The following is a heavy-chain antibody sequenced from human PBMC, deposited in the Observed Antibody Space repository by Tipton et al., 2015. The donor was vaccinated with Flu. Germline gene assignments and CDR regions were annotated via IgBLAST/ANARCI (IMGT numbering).Heavy chain of an antibody. Sequence: LRLSCAVSGDSISSDFYWAWIRQFPGKGLEWIGTVSRTGSTIYNPSLKSRVTISIDTSKNQFSLNMRSVTAADMAVYYCARDGAGTPYWGQGTLVTVSS. V-gene: IGHV4-38-2*02. CDR2: VSRTGST. J-gene: IGHJ4*02. CDR3: ARDGAGTPY. D-gene: IGHD6-19*01. CDR1: GDSISSDFY.